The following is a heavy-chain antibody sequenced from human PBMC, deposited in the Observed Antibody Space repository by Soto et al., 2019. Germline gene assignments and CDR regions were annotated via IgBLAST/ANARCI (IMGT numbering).Heavy chain of an antibody. V-gene: IGHV3-23*01. Sequence: GSLRLACAASGFTFSRYGMSGVLQASVKVLEWVPAISGGGGSTYDAGSVNGRFPISRDNSERSVYLQMNSLSAAAMAAYSCASPCASGCFDYWVQGTQVTVFS. CDR1: GFTFSRYG. CDR2: ISGGGGST. D-gene: IGHD6-19*01. J-gene: IGHJ4*02. CDR3: ASPCASGCFDY.